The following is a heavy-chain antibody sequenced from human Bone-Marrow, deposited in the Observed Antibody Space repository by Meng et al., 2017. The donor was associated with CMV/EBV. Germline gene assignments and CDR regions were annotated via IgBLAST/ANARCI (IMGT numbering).Heavy chain of an antibody. CDR1: GGSFSNYY. Sequence: SETLSLTCPVYGGSFSNYYWSWIRQPPGKGLEWIGEINHSGSTNYNPSLQSRVTISVDTSKNQFSLELSSVTAADTAVYYCARRGYCSSTSCYTLTIFGVGDYYGMDVWGQGTTVTVSS. V-gene: IGHV4-34*01. CDR2: INHSGST. CDR3: ARRGYCSSTSCYTLTIFGVGDYYGMDV. J-gene: IGHJ6*02. D-gene: IGHD2-2*02.